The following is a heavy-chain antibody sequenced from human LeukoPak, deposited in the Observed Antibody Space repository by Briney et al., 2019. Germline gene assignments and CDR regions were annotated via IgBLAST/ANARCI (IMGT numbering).Heavy chain of an antibody. D-gene: IGHD3-9*01. V-gene: IGHV7-4-1*02. J-gene: IGHJ4*02. CDR3: AREGEADILAGYEFDY. Sequence: ASVKASCKAAGYTFTRYAMDWVPQAPGHGLEWRGWINTNTGNPTYAQGFTGRFVFSLDTSVSTAHLQISSLKAEDTAVYYCAREGEADILAGYEFDYWGQGTLVTVSS. CDR1: GYTFTRYA. CDR2: INTNTGNP.